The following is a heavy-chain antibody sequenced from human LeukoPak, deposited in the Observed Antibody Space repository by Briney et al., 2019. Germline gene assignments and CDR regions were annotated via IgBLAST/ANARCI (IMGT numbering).Heavy chain of an antibody. CDR2: IYYSGST. Sequence: SETLSLTCTVSGGSISSYYWSWIRQPPGKGLEWIGYIYYSGSTNYNPSLKSRVTISVDTSKNQFSLKLSSVTAADTAVYYCARDVPSGSSYYYYMDVWGKGTTVTISS. CDR3: ARDVPSGSSYYYYMDV. J-gene: IGHJ6*03. D-gene: IGHD3-10*01. CDR1: GGSISSYY. V-gene: IGHV4-59*01.